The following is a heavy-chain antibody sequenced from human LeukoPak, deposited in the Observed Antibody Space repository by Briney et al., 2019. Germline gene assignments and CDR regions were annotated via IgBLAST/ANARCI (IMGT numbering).Heavy chain of an antibody. CDR1: GGSFSGYY. D-gene: IGHD6-13*01. Sequence: PSETLSLTCAVYGGSFSGYYWGWIRQPPGKGLEWIGEINHSGSTNYNPSLKSRVTISVDTSKNQFSLKLSSVTAADTAVYYCARRPLRSSWYLLYYMDVWGKGTTVTISS. V-gene: IGHV4-34*01. CDR3: ARRPLRSSWYLLYYMDV. J-gene: IGHJ6*03. CDR2: INHSGST.